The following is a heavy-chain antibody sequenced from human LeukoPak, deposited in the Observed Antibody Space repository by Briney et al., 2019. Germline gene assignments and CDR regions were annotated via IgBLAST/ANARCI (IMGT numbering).Heavy chain of an antibody. CDR1: GLTFSSYW. V-gene: IGHV3-74*01. D-gene: IGHD3-22*01. CDR2: INSDGSRT. J-gene: IGHJ6*02. Sequence: GGSLRLSCAASGLTFSSYWMHWVRQAPGKGLEWDSRINSDGSRTSYADSVKGRFTISRDNAKNTLYLQMNSLRAEDTAVYYCASRVYYDSSGYQMPGDYYYGMDVWGQGTTVTVSS. CDR3: ASRVYYDSSGYQMPGDYYYGMDV.